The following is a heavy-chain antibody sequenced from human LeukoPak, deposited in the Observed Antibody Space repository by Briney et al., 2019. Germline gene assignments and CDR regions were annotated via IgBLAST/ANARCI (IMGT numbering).Heavy chain of an antibody. D-gene: IGHD3-22*01. CDR1: GFTVSSNY. CDR3: ATTYYYDSSGYYPLDY. Sequence: GGSLRLSCAASGFTVSSNYMSWVRQAPGKGLEWVSVIYSGGSTYYADSVKGRFTISRDNSKNTLYLQMNSLRAEDTAVYYRATTYYYDSSGYYPLDYWGQGTLVTVSS. J-gene: IGHJ4*02. CDR2: IYSGGST. V-gene: IGHV3-53*01.